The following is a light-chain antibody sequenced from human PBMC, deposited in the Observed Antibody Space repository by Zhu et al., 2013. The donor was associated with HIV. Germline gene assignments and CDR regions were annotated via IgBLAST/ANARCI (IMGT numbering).Light chain of an antibody. Sequence: EIVMTQSPATLSVSPGERVTLSCRASQSVSSNLAWYQQKPGQAPRLLIYDVATRATGVPDRFSGSGSGTDFTLTISGLQSEDFALYFCHQYKDWVFTFGGGTTVAIK. J-gene: IGKJ4*01. CDR3: HQYKDWVFT. CDR1: QSVSSN. CDR2: DVA. V-gene: IGKV3-15*01.